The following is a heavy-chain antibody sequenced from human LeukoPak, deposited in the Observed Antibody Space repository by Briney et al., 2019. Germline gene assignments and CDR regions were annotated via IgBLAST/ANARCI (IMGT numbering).Heavy chain of an antibody. Sequence: SETLSLTCTVSGGSISSSSYYWGWIRQPPGKGLEWIGSIYYSGSTYYNPSLKSRVTISVDTSKNQFSLKLSSVTAADTAVYYCARDNYYYGSGSYYYFDYWGQGTLVTVSS. D-gene: IGHD3-10*01. CDR3: ARDNYYYGSGSYYYFDY. CDR1: GGSISSSSYY. V-gene: IGHV4-39*07. J-gene: IGHJ4*02. CDR2: IYYSGST.